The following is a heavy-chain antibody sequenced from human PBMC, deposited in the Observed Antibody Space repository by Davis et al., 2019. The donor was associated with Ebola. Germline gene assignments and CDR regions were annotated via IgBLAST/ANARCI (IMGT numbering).Heavy chain of an antibody. J-gene: IGHJ4*02. CDR2: INPSAGYT. CDR3: ARATRWELLSDN. CDR1: GYTFSNYY. V-gene: IGHV1-46*01. D-gene: IGHD3-10*01. Sequence: ASVKVSCKASGYTFSNYYLHWVRQAPGQGLEWMGVINPSAGYTNYAQKFQGRVTITADESTSTAYMELSSLRSEDTAVYYCARATRWELLSDNWGQGTLVTVSS.